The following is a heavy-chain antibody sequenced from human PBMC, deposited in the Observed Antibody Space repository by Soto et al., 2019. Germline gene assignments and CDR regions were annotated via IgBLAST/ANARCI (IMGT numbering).Heavy chain of an antibody. D-gene: IGHD3-10*01. CDR2: ISYSEST. CDR3: ARSTVVRGVIVHPDYFDC. V-gene: IGHV4-39*01. J-gene: IGHJ4*02. CDR1: GGSISSSSYY. Sequence: QLQLQESGPGLVKPSETLSLTCTVSGGSISSSSYYWGWIRQPPGKGLEWIGSISYSESTYYNPSVKSRVTTTVDTSKNQFSLKLSSVTAADTAVYYCARSTVVRGVIVHPDYFDCWGQGTLVTVSS.